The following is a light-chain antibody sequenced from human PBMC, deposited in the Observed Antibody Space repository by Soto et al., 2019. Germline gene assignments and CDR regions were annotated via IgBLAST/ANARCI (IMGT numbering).Light chain of an antibody. Sequence: DIQLTQSPSSLSASVGETVTVTCQASQDISVYLNWYQEKPGKAPTLLIYDASNLKTGVPSRFSGLGSGTHFTLTSSNLQPEDIATYFCQQYDDVLVTFGGGTKVDIK. CDR3: QQYDDVLVT. V-gene: IGKV1-33*01. CDR2: DAS. J-gene: IGKJ4*01. CDR1: QDISVY.